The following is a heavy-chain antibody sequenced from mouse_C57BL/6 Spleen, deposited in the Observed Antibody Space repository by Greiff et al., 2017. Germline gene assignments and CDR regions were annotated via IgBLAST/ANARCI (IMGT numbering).Heavy chain of an antibody. CDR3: ARSLYDYDGAGFAY. J-gene: IGHJ3*01. V-gene: IGHV1-18*01. CDR1: GYTFTDYN. Sequence: EVQLQQSGPELVKPGASVKIPCKASGYTFTDYNMDWVKQSHGKSLEWIGDINPNNGGTIYNQKFKGKATLTVDKSSSTAYMELRSLTSEDTAVYYCARSLYDYDGAGFAYWGQGTLVTVSA. D-gene: IGHD2-4*01. CDR2: INPNNGGT.